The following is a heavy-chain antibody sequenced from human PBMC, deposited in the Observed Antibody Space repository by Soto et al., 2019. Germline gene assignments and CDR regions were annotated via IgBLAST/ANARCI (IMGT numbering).Heavy chain of an antibody. CDR3: ARGGGAGTYYYYMDV. CDR1: GGSFSGYY. CDR2: INHSGST. Sequence: SETLSLTCAVYGGSFSGYYWSWIRQPPGKGLEWIGEINHSGSTNYNTSLKSRVTISVDTSKNQFSLKLSSVTAADTAVYYCARGGGAGTYYYYMDVWGKGTRVTVS. J-gene: IGHJ6*03. V-gene: IGHV4-34*01. D-gene: IGHD6-19*01.